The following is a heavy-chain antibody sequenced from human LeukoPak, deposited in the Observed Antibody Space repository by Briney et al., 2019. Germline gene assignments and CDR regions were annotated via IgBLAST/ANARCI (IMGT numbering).Heavy chain of an antibody. V-gene: IGHV4-34*01. D-gene: IGHD2-15*01. CDR1: GGSFNGYY. CDR2: INHSGST. J-gene: IGHJ4*02. CDR3: ARVVVAATFDY. Sequence: SETLSLTCAVYGGSFNGYYWSWIRQPPGKGLEWIGEINHSGSTNYNPSLKSRVTISVDTSKDQFSLKLSSVTAADTAVYYCARVVVAATFDYWGQGTLVTVSS.